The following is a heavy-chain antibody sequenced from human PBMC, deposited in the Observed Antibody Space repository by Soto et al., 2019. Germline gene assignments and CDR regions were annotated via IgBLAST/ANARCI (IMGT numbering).Heavy chain of an antibody. Sequence: ASVKVSCKASGYTFTSYDINWVRQATGQGLEWMGWMNPNSGNTGYAQKFLGRVTMTRNTSISTAYMVLSSLRSEDTAVYYCARGLYCSSTSCYAHYYYYYMDVWGKGTTVTVSS. CDR3: ARGLYCSSTSCYAHYYYYYMDV. J-gene: IGHJ6*03. V-gene: IGHV1-8*01. CDR2: MNPNSGNT. CDR1: GYTFTSYD. D-gene: IGHD2-2*01.